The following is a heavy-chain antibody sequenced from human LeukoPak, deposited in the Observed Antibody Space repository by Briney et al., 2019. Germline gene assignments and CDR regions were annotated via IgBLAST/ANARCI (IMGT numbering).Heavy chain of an antibody. CDR2: ISGSGRST. CDR1: GFNFSSYA. D-gene: IGHD5-18*01. CDR3: AKGIELWLTYFDH. J-gene: IGHJ4*02. Sequence: PGGSLRLSCAASGFNFSSYAMSWVRQPPGKGLEWVSGISGSGRSTLHADSVKGRFTISRDNSKNTLSLQMNSLRAEDTAVYYCAKGIELWLTYFDHWGQGTLVTASS. V-gene: IGHV3-23*01.